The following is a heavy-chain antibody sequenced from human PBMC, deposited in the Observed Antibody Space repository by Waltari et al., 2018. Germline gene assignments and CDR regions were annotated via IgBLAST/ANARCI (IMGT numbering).Heavy chain of an antibody. V-gene: IGHV1-18*01. Sequence: QVQLVQSGAEVKKPGASVRVSCKASGYTFTNYGISWVRQAPGQGLGWVGRVSAYNGDTKYAQKLQDRVTMTTDTSTSTAYMEVRSLRSDDTAVYYCARNRNSWLKTDYWGQGTLVTVSS. CDR3: ARNRNSWLKTDY. D-gene: IGHD3-9*01. CDR2: VSAYNGDT. CDR1: GYTFTNYG. J-gene: IGHJ4*02.